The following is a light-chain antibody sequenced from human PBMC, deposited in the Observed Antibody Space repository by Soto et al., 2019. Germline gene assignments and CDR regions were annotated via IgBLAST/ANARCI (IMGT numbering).Light chain of an antibody. CDR1: SSSIGAGYD. CDR3: QSYDSRLSGSEV. J-gene: IGLJ1*01. Sequence: QSVLTQPPSVSGAPGQRVTISCTGSSSSIGAGYDVQWYQQLPGTAPKLFIYGNTNRPSGVPDRFSGSKSGTSASLAISGLQAEDEADYYCQSYDSRLSGSEVFGTGTKVTVL. CDR2: GNT. V-gene: IGLV1-40*01.